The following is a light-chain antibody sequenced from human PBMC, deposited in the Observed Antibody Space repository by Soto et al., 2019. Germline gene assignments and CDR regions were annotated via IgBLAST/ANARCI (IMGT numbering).Light chain of an antibody. V-gene: IGKV1-5*01. Sequence: DIQMTPSPATLSASMGDRVTITCRASQSVSSCLAWYQHKPGNAPKLLVKDAFTLMGGVPSSIGGSGAGTDITLTISSLQHEDVASYYCHQYKSYLYSFGQGNKREIK. J-gene: IGKJ2*03. CDR3: HQYKSYLYS. CDR2: DAF. CDR1: QSVSSC.